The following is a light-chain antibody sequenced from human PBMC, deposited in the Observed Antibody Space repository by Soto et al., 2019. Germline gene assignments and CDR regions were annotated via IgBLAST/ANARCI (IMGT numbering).Light chain of an antibody. CDR1: ESINSW. Sequence: DIQMTQSPSTLSASVGDSVTITCRASESINSWLAWYQQKPGKAPKLLIYKASSLQSGVPSRFSGSGSGTEFTLTISSLQPDYFATYYCQQYNHWYTFGQGTKLEIQ. V-gene: IGKV1-5*03. CDR2: KAS. CDR3: QQYNHWYT. J-gene: IGKJ2*01.